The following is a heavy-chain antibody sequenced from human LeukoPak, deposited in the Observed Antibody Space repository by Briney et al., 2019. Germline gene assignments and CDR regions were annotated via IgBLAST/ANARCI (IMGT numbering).Heavy chain of an antibody. CDR3: ARRGPVAAAGTGVDY. CDR1: GGTFSSYA. Sequence: SVKVSCKASGGTFSSYAISWVRQAPGQGLEWMGGIIPIFGTANYAQKFQGRVTITTDESTSTAYMEPSSLRSEDTAVYYCARRGPVAAAGTGVDYWGQGTLVTVSS. D-gene: IGHD6-13*01. CDR2: IIPIFGTA. J-gene: IGHJ4*02. V-gene: IGHV1-69*05.